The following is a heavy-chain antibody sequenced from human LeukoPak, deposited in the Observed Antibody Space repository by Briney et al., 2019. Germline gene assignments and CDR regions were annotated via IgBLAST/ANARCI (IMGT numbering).Heavy chain of an antibody. V-gene: IGHV3-23*01. CDR1: GFTFSYRD. D-gene: IGHD3-10*01. CDR3: AKDRLLWFGELLRSGLDFDY. CDR2: IVAYGDRT. Sequence: PGGSLRLSCEASGFTFSYRDMSWVRQAPGRGLDWVSAIVAYGDRTHYADSVKGRFTISRDNSKNTLYLQMNSLRAEDTAVYYCAKDRLLWFGELLRSGLDFDYWGQGTLVTVSS. J-gene: IGHJ4*02.